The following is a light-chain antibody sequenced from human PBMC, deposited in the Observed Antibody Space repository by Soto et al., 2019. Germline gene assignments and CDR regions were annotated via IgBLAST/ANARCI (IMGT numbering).Light chain of an antibody. CDR3: QQYNSYSPA. J-gene: IGKJ1*01. V-gene: IGKV1-5*01. CDR2: YAS. Sequence: DLQMTQSPSPLSPSLGHRFNITCRASQSISSWSAWYQQKPGKAPKLLIYYASSFGSGVPSRFSGSGSWTEFTLTISSLQPDDFATYYCQQYNSYSPAFGQGTKVDIK. CDR1: QSISSW.